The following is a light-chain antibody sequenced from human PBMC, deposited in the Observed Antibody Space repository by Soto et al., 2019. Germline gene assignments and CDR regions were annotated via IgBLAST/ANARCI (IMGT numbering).Light chain of an antibody. V-gene: IGKV1-33*01. J-gene: IGKJ3*01. Sequence: DIQMTQSPSSLSASVGDRVTITCQASQDISNYLNWYQQKPGKAPKLLIYDASNLETGVPSRFSGSGSGTDFTFTISSLQPEDIATYYCQQYDNLPSATFGPGTKVDSK. CDR2: DAS. CDR1: QDISNY. CDR3: QQYDNLPSAT.